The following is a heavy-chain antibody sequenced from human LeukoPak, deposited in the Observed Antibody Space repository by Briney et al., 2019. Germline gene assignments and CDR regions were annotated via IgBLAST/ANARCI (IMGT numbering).Heavy chain of an antibody. CDR3: ARDRVRSEMATINYFDY. CDR1: GGTFSSYA. CDR2: IIPIFGTA. V-gene: IGHV1-69*05. Sequence: GASVKVSCKASGGTFSSYAISWVRQAPGQGLEWMGGIIPIFGTANYAQKFQGRVTITTDESTSTAYMELSSLRSEDTAVYYCARDRVRSEMATINYFDYWGQGTLVTVSS. D-gene: IGHD5-24*01. J-gene: IGHJ4*02.